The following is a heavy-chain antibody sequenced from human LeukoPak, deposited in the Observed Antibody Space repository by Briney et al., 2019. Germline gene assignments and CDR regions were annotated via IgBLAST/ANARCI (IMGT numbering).Heavy chain of an antibody. V-gene: IGHV3-15*01. D-gene: IGHD6-13*01. CDR1: GFTFSNAW. CDR2: IKSKTDGGTT. Sequence: GGSLRLSCAASGFTFSNAWMSWVRQAPGKGLEWVGRIKSKTDGGTTDYAAPVKGRFTISRDDSKNTLYLQMNSLKTEDTAVYYCTTDQKRIAARTRYYYYYYMDVWGKGTTVTVSS. CDR3: TTDQKRIAARTRYYYYYYMDV. J-gene: IGHJ6*03.